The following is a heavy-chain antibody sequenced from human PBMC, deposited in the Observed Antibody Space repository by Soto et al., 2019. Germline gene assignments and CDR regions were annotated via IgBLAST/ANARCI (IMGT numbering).Heavy chain of an antibody. J-gene: IGHJ3*02. D-gene: IGHD3-10*01. Sequence: PSETLSLTCTVSGDSISGNYWGWIRQPPGKGLEWIGYIYYSGSTNYNPSLKSRVTISVDTSKNQFSLKLSSVTAADTAVYYCARRYGGAFDIWGQGTMVTVSS. V-gene: IGHV4-59*08. CDR3: ARRYGGAFDI. CDR1: GDSISGNY. CDR2: IYYSGST.